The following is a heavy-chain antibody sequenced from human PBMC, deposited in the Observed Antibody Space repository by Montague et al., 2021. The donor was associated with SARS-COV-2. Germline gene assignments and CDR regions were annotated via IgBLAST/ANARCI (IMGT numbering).Heavy chain of an antibody. CDR3: ANFLEYCSGGSRYSLYYFDX. J-gene: IGHJ4*02. Sequence: SLRLSCAASGFTFSSYAMSWIRQAPGKGLEWVSAISGSGSSTNYADSVKGRFTISRDNAKNTLYLQMNSLRAEDTAVYYCANFLEYCSGGSRYSLYYFDXWGQGTLVTVSS. V-gene: IGHV3-23*01. D-gene: IGHD2-15*01. CDR2: ISGSGSST. CDR1: GFTFSSYA.